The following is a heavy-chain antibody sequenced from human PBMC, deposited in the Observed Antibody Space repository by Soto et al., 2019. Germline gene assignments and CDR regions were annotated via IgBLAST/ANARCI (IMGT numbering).Heavy chain of an antibody. CDR1: GYIFTSYG. J-gene: IGHJ4*02. Sequence: QVPLVQSGAEVKKPGASVKVSCETSGYIFTSYGLNWVRQAPGQGLEWMGWISAYNGKTNYAQTFQDRVTMTIDTSRSTVYMELRRLTSDDTAVYYCARGWEQLPVPIDYWGQGTLVSVSS. D-gene: IGHD1-26*01. V-gene: IGHV1-18*01. CDR3: ARGWEQLPVPIDY. CDR2: ISAYNGKT.